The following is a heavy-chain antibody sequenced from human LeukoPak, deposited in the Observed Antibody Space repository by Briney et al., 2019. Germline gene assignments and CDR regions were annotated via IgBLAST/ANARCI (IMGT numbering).Heavy chain of an antibody. CDR3: ARGVDGYTTSSHWFDP. CDR2: INHSGST. CDR1: GGSFSGYY. V-gene: IGHV4-34*01. Sequence: SETLSLTCGVYGGSFSGYYWSWIRQPPGKGLEWIGEINHSGSTNDNPSLTSRVTLSVDTSKNQFFLKLTSVTAADTAVYYCARGVDGYTTSSHWFDPWGQGTQVTVSS. D-gene: IGHD6-6*01. J-gene: IGHJ5*02.